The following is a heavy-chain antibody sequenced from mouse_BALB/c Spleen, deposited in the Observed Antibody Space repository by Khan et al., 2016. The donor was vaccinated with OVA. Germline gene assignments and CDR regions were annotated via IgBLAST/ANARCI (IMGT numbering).Heavy chain of an antibody. CDR1: GYTFTSYW. D-gene: IGHD2-14*01. V-gene: IGHV1-5*01. CDR2: IYPGNTDT. J-gene: IGHJ3*01. Sequence: MQLEQSGTELARPGASVKMSCKASGYTFTSYWMHWVKQRPGQGLEWIGDIYPGNTDTNYNQKFKGKANLTAVTSTSTAYMQLYSLTNEDSAVYCCTRRYWYVGWFAYWGQGTLVTVSA. CDR3: TRRYWYVGWFAY.